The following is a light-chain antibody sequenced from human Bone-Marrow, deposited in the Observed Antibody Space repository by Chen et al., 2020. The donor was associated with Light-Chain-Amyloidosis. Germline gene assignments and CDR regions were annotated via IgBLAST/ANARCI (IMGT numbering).Light chain of an antibody. CDR1: DLPTKY. J-gene: IGLJ2*01. CDR3: QSADSRGTYEVI. Sequence: SYELTQPPSVSVSPGQTARITCSGDDLPTKYGYGYQQKPGQAPWLVIHRDTERPSGISERFSGYSPGTTATLTIRGVQAEDEADYHCQSADSRGTYEVIFGGGTKLTVL. CDR2: RDT. V-gene: IGLV3-25*03.